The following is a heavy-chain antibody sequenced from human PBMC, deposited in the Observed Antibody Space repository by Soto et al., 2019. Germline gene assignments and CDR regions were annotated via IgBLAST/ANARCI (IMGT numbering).Heavy chain of an antibody. Sequence: SETLSLTCAVYGGSFSGYYWSWIRQPPGKGLEWIGEINHSGSTNYNPSLKSRVTISVDTSKNQFSLKLSSVTAADTAVYYCARVTYDSSGYPYDRWSEDSRNFDYWGQGTLVTVSS. CDR3: ARVTYDSSGYPYDRWSEDSRNFDY. V-gene: IGHV4-34*01. CDR1: GGSFSGYY. CDR2: INHSGST. J-gene: IGHJ4*02. D-gene: IGHD3-22*01.